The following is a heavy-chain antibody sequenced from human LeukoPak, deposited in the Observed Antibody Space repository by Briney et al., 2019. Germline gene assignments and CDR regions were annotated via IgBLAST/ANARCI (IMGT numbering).Heavy chain of an antibody. V-gene: IGHV4-39*07. J-gene: IGHJ5*02. CDR2: IYYSGST. CDR3: ARGRRNWNTNWFDP. Sequence: SETLSLTCTVSGGSISSSSYYWGWIRQPPGKGLEWIGSIYYSGSTYYNPSLKSRVTISVDTSKNQFSLKLSSVTAADTAVYYCARGRRNWNTNWFDPWGQGTLVTVSS. CDR1: GGSISSSSYY. D-gene: IGHD1/OR15-1a*01.